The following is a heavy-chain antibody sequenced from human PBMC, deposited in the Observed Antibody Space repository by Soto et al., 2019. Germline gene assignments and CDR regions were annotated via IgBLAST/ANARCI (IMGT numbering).Heavy chain of an antibody. CDR2: ISAYNRNT. D-gene: IGHD6-13*01. CDR3: ARVIAAAADFDY. J-gene: IGHJ4*02. CDR1: GYTFTSYG. Sequence: QVQLVQSGAEVKKPGASVKVSCKASGYTFTSYGLSWVRQAPGQGLEWMGGISAYNRNTNYAQKPQGRVTMTTDTSTSTAYMELRRLRSDDTAVYYCARVIAAAADFDYWGQGTLVTVSS. V-gene: IGHV1-18*01.